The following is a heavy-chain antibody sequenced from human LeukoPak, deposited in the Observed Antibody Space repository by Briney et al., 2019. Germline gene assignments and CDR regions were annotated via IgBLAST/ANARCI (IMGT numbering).Heavy chain of an antibody. Sequence: GGSLRLSCAASGFTFSSYSMNWVRQAPGKGLEWVSSISSSSSYIYYADSVKGRFTISRDNAKNSLYLQMNSLRAEDTAVYYCARDRTAGPRTLDYWGQGTLVTVSS. CDR2: ISSSSSYI. CDR3: ARDRTAGPRTLDY. CDR1: GFTFSSYS. J-gene: IGHJ4*02. V-gene: IGHV3-21*01. D-gene: IGHD6-13*01.